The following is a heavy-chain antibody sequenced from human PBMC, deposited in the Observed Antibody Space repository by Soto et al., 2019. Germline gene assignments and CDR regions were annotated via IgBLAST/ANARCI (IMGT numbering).Heavy chain of an antibody. CDR2: IYSGGNT. CDR3: ARDRNDIFTGYPSPYYFDY. CDR1: GFTVSSNY. Sequence: GGSLRLSCAASGFTVSSNYMSWVRQAPGKGLEWVSVIYSGGNTYYADSVKGRFTISRDNSKNTLSLQMNSLRAEDTAVYYCARDRNDIFTGYPSPYYFDYWGQGTLVTVSS. J-gene: IGHJ4*02. D-gene: IGHD3-9*01. V-gene: IGHV3-66*01.